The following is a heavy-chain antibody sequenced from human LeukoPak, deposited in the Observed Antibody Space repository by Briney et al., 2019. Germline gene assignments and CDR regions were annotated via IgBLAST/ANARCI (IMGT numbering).Heavy chain of an antibody. V-gene: IGHV3-7*01. Sequence: GGSLRLSCAASGFTFSSYWMSWVRQAPGKGLEGVANIKQDGSEKYYVDSVKGRFTISRDNAKNSLSLQMNSLRAEDTAVYYCARVSYYGSGSYYSLTGFDPWGQGTLVTVSS. CDR1: GFTFSSYW. CDR2: IKQDGSEK. D-gene: IGHD3-10*01. J-gene: IGHJ5*02. CDR3: ARVSYYGSGSYYSLTGFDP.